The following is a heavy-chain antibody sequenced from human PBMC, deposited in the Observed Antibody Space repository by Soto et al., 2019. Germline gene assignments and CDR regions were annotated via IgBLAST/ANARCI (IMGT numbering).Heavy chain of an antibody. CDR3: VHADYYFDPESSLYYWYFDL. Sequence: QITLKESGPPLVKPTQTLTLTCSFSGFSLSSSGVGVGWIRQPPGKALEWLALIYCDDDKRYSPSLKGRLTITKDTSKNQVDLTMTNMGPVDTATYFCVHADYYFDPESSLYYWYFDLWGRGTLVTVSS. D-gene: IGHD1-26*01. CDR2: IYCDDDK. J-gene: IGHJ2*01. CDR1: GFSLSSSGVG. V-gene: IGHV2-5*02.